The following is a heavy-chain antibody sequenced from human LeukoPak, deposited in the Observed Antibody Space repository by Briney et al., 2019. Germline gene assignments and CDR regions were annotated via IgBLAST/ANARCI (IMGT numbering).Heavy chain of an antibody. V-gene: IGHV4-39*01. CDR2: IYYSGST. D-gene: IGHD3-10*01. CDR3: ARHVLLCFGPTAAYEMDV. J-gene: IGHJ6*02. Sequence: SETLSLTCTVSGGSISSSSYYWGWIRQPPGKGLEWIGSIYYSGSTYYNPSLKSRVTISVDTSKNQFSLKLSSVTAADTAVYYCARHVLLCFGPTAAYEMDVWGQGTTVTVSS. CDR1: GGSISSSSYY.